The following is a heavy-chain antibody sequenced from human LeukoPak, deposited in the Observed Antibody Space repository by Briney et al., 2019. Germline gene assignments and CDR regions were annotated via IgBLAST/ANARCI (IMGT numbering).Heavy chain of an antibody. D-gene: IGHD3-22*01. Sequence: GESLKISCKGSGSSFTSHWIGWVRQLPGKGLEWMGIIYPGDSETRYSPSFQGQVTILADKSISTAYLQWSSLKASDTAMYYCARRYYYDSSGYYLAHDAFDIWGQGTMVTVSS. CDR2: IYPGDSET. J-gene: IGHJ3*02. CDR3: ARRYYYDSSGYYLAHDAFDI. V-gene: IGHV5-51*01. CDR1: GSSFTSHW.